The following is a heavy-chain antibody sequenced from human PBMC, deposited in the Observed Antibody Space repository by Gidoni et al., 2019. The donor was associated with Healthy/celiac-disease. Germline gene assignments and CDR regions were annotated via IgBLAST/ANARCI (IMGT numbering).Heavy chain of an antibody. J-gene: IGHJ6*02. Sequence: QVQLQQWGAALLKPSETLSLTCAVYGGSLSGYYWSWIRQPPGKGLEWIGEINHSGSTHYTPSLKSRVTISVDTSKNQFSLKLSSVTAADTAVYYCARARVVGVPAAMGYYYYYGMDVWGQGTTVTVSS. CDR3: ARARVVGVPAAMGYYYYYGMDV. CDR1: GGSLSGYY. CDR2: INHSGST. D-gene: IGHD2-2*01. V-gene: IGHV4-34*01.